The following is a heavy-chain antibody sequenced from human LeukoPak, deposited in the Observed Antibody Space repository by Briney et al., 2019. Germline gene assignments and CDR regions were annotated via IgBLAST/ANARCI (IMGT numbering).Heavy chain of an antibody. CDR1: GYTFTGYY. D-gene: IGHD3-22*01. Sequence: ASVKVSCKASGYTFTGYYMHWVRQAPGQGLEWMGWINPNSGGTNYAQKVQGRVTMTRDTSISTAYMELSRLRSDDTAVYYCARDRSITMIVVVTDGMDVWGQGTTVTVSS. CDR2: INPNSGGT. J-gene: IGHJ6*02. CDR3: ARDRSITMIVVVTDGMDV. V-gene: IGHV1-2*02.